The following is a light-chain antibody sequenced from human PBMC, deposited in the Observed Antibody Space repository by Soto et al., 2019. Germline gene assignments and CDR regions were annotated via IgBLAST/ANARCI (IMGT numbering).Light chain of an antibody. CDR3: HQYNSWPRGT. CDR2: GAS. V-gene: IGKV3-15*01. Sequence: EIVMTQSPATLSVSPGERATFSCRASQSVSSNLAWYQQKPGQAPRLLIYGASIRATGIPARFSGSGSGTEFTLTISTLQSEDFAIYYCHQYNSWPRGTFGPGTKVEIK. CDR1: QSVSSN. J-gene: IGKJ3*01.